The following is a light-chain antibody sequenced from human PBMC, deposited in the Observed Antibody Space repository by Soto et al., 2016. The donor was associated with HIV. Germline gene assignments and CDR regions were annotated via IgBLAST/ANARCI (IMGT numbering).Light chain of an antibody. CDR1: QNISHW. CDR2: RAS. CDR3: QQYNSYWT. Sequence: DIQMTQSPSTLSASVGDRVTIACRASQNISHWLAWYQQRPGKAPNLLIHRASTLESGVPSRFSGSGSGTQFTLTISSLQPDDLATYYCQQYNSYWTFGQGTKVELK. V-gene: IGKV1-5*03. J-gene: IGKJ1*01.